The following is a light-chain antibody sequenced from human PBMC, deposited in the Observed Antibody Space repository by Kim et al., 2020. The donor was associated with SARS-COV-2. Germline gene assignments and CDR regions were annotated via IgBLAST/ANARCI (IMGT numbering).Light chain of an antibody. Sequence: QSALTQPASVSGSPGQSITMSCTVTSSDIGLYNYVSWYQQHPGKAPKLMIYDVSKRPSGVSNRFSGSKSGNTASLTISGLQTEDEADYYCNSYTSSRTYVFGTGTKVTVL. CDR2: DVS. CDR1: SSDIGLYNY. V-gene: IGLV2-14*03. CDR3: NSYTSSRTYV. J-gene: IGLJ1*01.